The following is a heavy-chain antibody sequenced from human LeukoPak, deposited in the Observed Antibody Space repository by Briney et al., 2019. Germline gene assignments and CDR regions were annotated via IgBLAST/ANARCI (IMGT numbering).Heavy chain of an antibody. CDR1: GYSISSGNY. V-gene: IGHV4-38-2*02. CDR3: ARGFRGDNFDY. D-gene: IGHD7-27*01. CDR2: IDHSGSI. J-gene: IGHJ4*02. Sequence: SETLSLTCTVSGYSISSGNYWGWIRQPPGKGLEWMGSIDHSGSIYYNPSLKSRVTISVDTSKNQFSLKLSSVTAADTAVYFCARGFRGDNFDYWGQGTLVTVSS.